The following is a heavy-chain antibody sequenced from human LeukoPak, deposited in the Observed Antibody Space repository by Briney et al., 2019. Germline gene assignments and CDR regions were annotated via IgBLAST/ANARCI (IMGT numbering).Heavy chain of an antibody. Sequence: PGGSLRLSCAASGFTFSNYWMSWVRQAPGKGLEWVANIKHDGSDKYYVDSVRGRFTISRDNAKNSLFLQMNSLRAEDTAVYYCARLGGSGSYLPFDYWGQGTLVTVSP. CDR1: GFTFSNYW. CDR2: IKHDGSDK. CDR3: ARLGGSGSYLPFDY. J-gene: IGHJ4*02. V-gene: IGHV3-7*01. D-gene: IGHD3-10*01.